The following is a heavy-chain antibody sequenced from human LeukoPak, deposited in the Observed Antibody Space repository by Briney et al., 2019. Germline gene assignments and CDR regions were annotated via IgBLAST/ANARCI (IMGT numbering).Heavy chain of an antibody. CDR1: GHTFTSYG. Sequence: ASVKVSCKASGHTFTSYGISWVRQAPGQGLEWMGWISAYNGNTNYAQKLQGRVTMTTDTSTSTAYMELRSLRSDDTAVYYCARGFVYDILTGYYNYYYGMDVWGQGTTVTVSS. CDR2: ISAYNGNT. D-gene: IGHD3-9*01. V-gene: IGHV1-18*01. CDR3: ARGFVYDILTGYYNYYYGMDV. J-gene: IGHJ6*02.